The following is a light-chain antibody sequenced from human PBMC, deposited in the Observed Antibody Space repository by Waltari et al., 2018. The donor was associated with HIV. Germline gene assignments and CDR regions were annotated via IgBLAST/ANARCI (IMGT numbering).Light chain of an antibody. CDR1: QSVSSD. Sequence: IVLTQSPGTLSLSRGERATFSCRASQSVSSDLAWYHQRPGQAPRLLIYNASTRAPGIPDRFGGSWSGTDFTLTIISLEPEDFAVYYCQHYTSSPKWTFGQGTKVEIK. J-gene: IGKJ1*01. CDR3: QHYTSSPKWT. CDR2: NAS. V-gene: IGKV3-20*01.